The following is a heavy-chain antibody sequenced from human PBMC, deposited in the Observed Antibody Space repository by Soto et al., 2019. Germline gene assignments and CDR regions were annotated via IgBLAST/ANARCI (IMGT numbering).Heavy chain of an antibody. CDR1: GFTFSSHV. Sequence: GGSLRLSCAASGFTFSSHVMRWVRQAPGKGLEWVSSTNPSGDMSYYADSVKGRFTIARDNSKNTLYLHMNSLRAEDAADYYCAKVLQGSYAMYVWGQGTSVTVSS. V-gene: IGHV3-23*01. J-gene: IGHJ6*02. CDR3: AKVLQGSYAMYV. CDR2: TNPSGDMS.